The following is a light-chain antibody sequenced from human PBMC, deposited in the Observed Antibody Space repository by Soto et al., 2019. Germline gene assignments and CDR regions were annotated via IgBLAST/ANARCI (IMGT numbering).Light chain of an antibody. CDR2: DAS. J-gene: IGKJ2*01. CDR3: QQYGNSPDT. V-gene: IGKV3D-20*01. Sequence: EIVLTQSPATLSLSPGERATLSCGASQSVRSSYLAWYQQKPGLAPRLLIYDASSRATGIPDRFSGSGSGTDFTLPISRLEPEDFAVYYCQQYGNSPDTFGQGTKLEIK. CDR1: QSVRSSY.